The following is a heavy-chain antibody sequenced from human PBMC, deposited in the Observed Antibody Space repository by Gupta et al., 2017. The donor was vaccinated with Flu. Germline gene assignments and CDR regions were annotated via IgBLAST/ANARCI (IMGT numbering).Heavy chain of an antibody. CDR2: ISSSSSTI. Sequence: EVQLVESGGGLVQPGGSLRLSCAASGFTFRPSSMNWVRQAPGKGLEWVSYISSSSSTIYYADPVKGRFTISRDNAKNSLYLQMNSLRDEDTAVYYCARDSGATRESLQHWGQGTLVTVSS. J-gene: IGHJ1*01. D-gene: IGHD1-26*01. CDR3: ARDSGATRESLQH. V-gene: IGHV3-48*02. CDR1: GFTFRPSS.